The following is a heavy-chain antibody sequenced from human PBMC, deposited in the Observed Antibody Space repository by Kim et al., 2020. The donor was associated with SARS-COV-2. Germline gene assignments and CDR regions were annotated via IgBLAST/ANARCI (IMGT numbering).Heavy chain of an antibody. J-gene: IGHJ4*02. CDR2: ISYDGSNK. D-gene: IGHD6-13*01. Sequence: GGSLRLSCAASGFTFSSYAMHWVRQAPGKGLEWVAVISYDGSNKYYADSVKGRFTISRDNSKNTLYLQMNSLRAEDTAVYYCARVIAAAGPGRYWGQGTLVTVSS. CDR1: GFTFSSYA. V-gene: IGHV3-30-3*01. CDR3: ARVIAAAGPGRY.